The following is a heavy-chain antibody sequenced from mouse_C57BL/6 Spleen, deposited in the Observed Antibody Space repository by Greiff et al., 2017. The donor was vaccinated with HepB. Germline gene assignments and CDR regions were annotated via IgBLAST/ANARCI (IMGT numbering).Heavy chain of an antibody. CDR1: GYTFTSYW. CDR3: ARSEGYADKSKVDY. J-gene: IGHJ2*01. Sequence: QVQLQQPGAELVKPGASVKLSCKASGYTFTSYWMHWVKQRPGQGLEWIGMIHPNSGSTNYNEKFKSKATLTVDKSSTTAYMQLSSLTSEDSAVYSGARSEGYADKSKVDYWGQGTTLTVSS. CDR2: IHPNSGST. D-gene: IGHD2-3*01. V-gene: IGHV1-64*01.